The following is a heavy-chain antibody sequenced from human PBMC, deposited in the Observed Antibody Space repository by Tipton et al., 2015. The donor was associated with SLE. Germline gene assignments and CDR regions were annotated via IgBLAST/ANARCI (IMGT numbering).Heavy chain of an antibody. CDR3: ARDGRGEVEGAFDI. J-gene: IGHJ3*02. CDR1: GGSIRNNF. CDR2: IYYSGST. D-gene: IGHD3-10*01. V-gene: IGHV4-59*12. Sequence: GLVKPSETLSLTCYVSGGSIRNNFWSWIRQPPGKGLEWIGYIYYSGSTNYNPSLKSRVTMSLDTSKNQFSLKLSSVTAADTAVYYCARDGRGEVEGAFDIWGQGTMVTVSS.